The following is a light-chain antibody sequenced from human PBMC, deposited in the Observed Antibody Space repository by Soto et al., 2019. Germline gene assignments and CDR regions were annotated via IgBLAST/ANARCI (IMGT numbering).Light chain of an antibody. CDR1: QSVSSSY. J-gene: IGKJ5*01. CDR2: GTS. V-gene: IGKV3-15*01. Sequence: EIVLTQSPGTLSLSPGERATLSCRASQSVSSSYLAWYQQKAGQAPRLLIYGTSTRATGIPARFSGSGSGTEFTLTISSLQSEDFAVYYCQQFNNWPLITFGQGTRLEIK. CDR3: QQFNNWPLIT.